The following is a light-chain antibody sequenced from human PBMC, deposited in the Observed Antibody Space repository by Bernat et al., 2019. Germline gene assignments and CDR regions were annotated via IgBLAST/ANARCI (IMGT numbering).Light chain of an antibody. CDR3: QQYSTYLWT. CDR2: RAS. CDR1: QSITGW. V-gene: IGKV1-5*03. Sequence: DIQMTQSPSTLSASVGDTVTITCRASQSITGWLAWYQQKPGKAPKPLIYRASTLESGVPSRFSGSESGTEFTLTVSSLQPDDFATYYCQQYSTYLWTFGQGTQVEIK. J-gene: IGKJ1*01.